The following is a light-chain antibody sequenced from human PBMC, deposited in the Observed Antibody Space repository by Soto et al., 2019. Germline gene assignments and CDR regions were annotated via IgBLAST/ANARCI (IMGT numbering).Light chain of an antibody. Sequence: EIVLTQSPGTLSLSPGERATLSCRASQSVSSSYLAWYQQKPGQAPRLLIYGASSRVTGIPDRFSGSGSGTDFTLTISRLEPEDFAVYYCQQYGSSPIFTFGRGTKVDI. CDR2: GAS. J-gene: IGKJ3*01. CDR3: QQYGSSPIFT. CDR1: QSVSSSY. V-gene: IGKV3-20*01.